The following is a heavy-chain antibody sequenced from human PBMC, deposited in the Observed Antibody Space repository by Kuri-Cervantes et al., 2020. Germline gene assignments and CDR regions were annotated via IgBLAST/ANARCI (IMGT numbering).Heavy chain of an antibody. CDR1: GGSISSYY. J-gene: IGHJ5*02. D-gene: IGHD3-3*01. V-gene: IGHV4-59*12. Sequence: GSLRLSCTVSGGSISSYYWSWIRQPPGKGLEWIGYIYYSGSTNYNPSLKSRVTISVDTSKNQFSLKLSSVTAADTAVYYCARACPGWTITGGKEDWFDPWGQGTLVTVSS. CDR3: ARACPGWTITGGKEDWFDP. CDR2: IYYSGST.